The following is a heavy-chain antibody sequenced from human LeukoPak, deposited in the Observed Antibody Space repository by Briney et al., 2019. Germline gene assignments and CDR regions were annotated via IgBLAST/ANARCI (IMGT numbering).Heavy chain of an antibody. J-gene: IGHJ2*01. D-gene: IGHD2-15*01. V-gene: IGHV1-2*02. CDR1: GFTFNAYY. CDR2: INPNTGDT. Sequence: GASVKVFCKASGFTFNAYYIHWVRQAPGQGLEWMGWINPNTGDTNFAQKFQGRVAMTRDTSLSTAYMDLSRLTSDDTAVYYCARDWPGISLHFDLWGRGTLITVSS. CDR3: ARDWPGISLHFDL.